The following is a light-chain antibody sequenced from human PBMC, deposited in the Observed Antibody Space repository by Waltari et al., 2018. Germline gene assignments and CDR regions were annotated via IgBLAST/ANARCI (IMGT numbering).Light chain of an antibody. J-gene: IGLJ2*01. CDR3: CSYGDTGTVI. V-gene: IGLV2-23*02. Sequence: QSALTQPASVSGSPGQAITISCIGGSSHTGSDNRVSWYQQHPDRAPKLIVYETTKRPSGVSHRFSGSKSANTASLTISGLQAEDEAEYYCCSYGDTGTVIFGGGTKLTVL. CDR2: ETT. CDR1: SSHTGSDNR.